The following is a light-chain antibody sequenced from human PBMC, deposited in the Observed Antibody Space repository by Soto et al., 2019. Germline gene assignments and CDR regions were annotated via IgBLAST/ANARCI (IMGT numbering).Light chain of an antibody. CDR1: QDINQY. CDR2: YAS. V-gene: IGKV1-27*01. CDR3: LKYTKDDPGA. J-gene: IGKJ1*01. Sequence: DIQMTQSPSSLSASVGDRVTLTCRASQDINQYLAWYQQRPGKVPKLLIYYASTLQSVVLPRFSRGGSGTEFRLTTISLQPEEVPTYYCLKYTKDDPGAFSQGTKVEI.